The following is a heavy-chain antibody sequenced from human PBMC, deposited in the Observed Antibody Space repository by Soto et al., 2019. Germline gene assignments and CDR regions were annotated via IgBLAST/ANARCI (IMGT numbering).Heavy chain of an antibody. CDR1: GFTFSSYA. D-gene: IGHD1-26*01. CDR3: TRQGATRIFDY. CDR2: ISGSGGST. Sequence: EVQLLESGGGLVQPGGSLRLSCAASGFTFSSYAMSWVRQAPGKGLEWVSAISGSGGSTYYADSVKGRFTISRDNSKNTLYLQMNSLKTEDTALYYCTRQGATRIFDYWGRGTLVTVSS. V-gene: IGHV3-23*01. J-gene: IGHJ4*02.